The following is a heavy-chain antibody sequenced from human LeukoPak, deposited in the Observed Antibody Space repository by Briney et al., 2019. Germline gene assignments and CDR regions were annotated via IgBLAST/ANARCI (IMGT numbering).Heavy chain of an antibody. D-gene: IGHD6-19*01. CDR3: ARAGTGWSYDALDI. CDR1: GYTFTDYS. J-gene: IGHJ3*02. CDR2: IDPKSGDT. Sequence: ASVKVSCKASGYTFTDYSVHWVRQAPGQGLEWMGWIDPKSGDTKYAQRFLGRVTMTRDTSISTAYMEVTRLRSGDTAVYFCARAGTGWSYDALDIWGQGTMVIVSS. V-gene: IGHV1-2*02.